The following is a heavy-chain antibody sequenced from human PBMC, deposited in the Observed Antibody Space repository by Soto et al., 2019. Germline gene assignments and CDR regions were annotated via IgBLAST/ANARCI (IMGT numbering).Heavy chain of an antibody. D-gene: IGHD5-18*01. Sequence: PGGSLRLSCAASGFTFSSFALSWVRQAPGKGLEWVSAISGSGDDTDYADSVKGRFTISRDNPKNTLYLQMNSLRAEDTAVYYCAGPGYSSQDYWGQGALVTVSS. CDR2: ISGSGDDT. CDR1: GFTFSSFA. CDR3: AGPGYSSQDY. V-gene: IGHV3-23*01. J-gene: IGHJ4*02.